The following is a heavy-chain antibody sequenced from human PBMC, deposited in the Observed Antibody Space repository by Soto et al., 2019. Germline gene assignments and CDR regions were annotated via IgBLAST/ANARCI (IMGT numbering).Heavy chain of an antibody. V-gene: IGHV3-9*01. CDR1: GFTFDDYA. CDR3: AKDAVVLWFGELLYYYYYMDV. J-gene: IGHJ6*03. CDR2: ISWNSGSI. Sequence: EVQLVESGGGLVQPGRSLRLSCAASGFTFDDYAMHWVRQAPGKGLEWVSGISWNSGSIGYADSVKGRFTISRDNAKNSLYLQMNRLRAEDTALYYCAKDAVVLWFGELLYYYYYMDVWGKGTTVTVSS. D-gene: IGHD3-10*01.